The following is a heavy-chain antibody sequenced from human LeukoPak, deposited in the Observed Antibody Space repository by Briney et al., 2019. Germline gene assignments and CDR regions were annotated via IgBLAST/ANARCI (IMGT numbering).Heavy chain of an antibody. CDR3: ARPSMVQGTNIAAFDS. D-gene: IGHD3-10*01. Sequence: GGSLRLSCAASGFTFNIYGMSWVRQAPGKGREWVSYISSSSAVYYADSVKGRFTISRDNAKNSLYLQMNSLRDEDTAVYYCARPSMVQGTNIAAFDSWGQGTLVTVSS. CDR1: GFTFNIYG. J-gene: IGHJ4*02. CDR2: ISSSSAV. V-gene: IGHV3-48*02.